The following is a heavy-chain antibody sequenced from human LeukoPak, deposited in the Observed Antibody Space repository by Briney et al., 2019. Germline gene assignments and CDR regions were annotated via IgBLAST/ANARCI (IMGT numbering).Heavy chain of an antibody. J-gene: IGHJ4*02. V-gene: IGHV3-7*01. CDR1: GFTFSSYW. Sequence: GGSLRLSCAASGFTFSSYWMSWVRQAPGKGLEWVANIKRDGSDKFYVDSVKGRFTISRDNAKNSLYLQMNSLRAEDTAVYYCATGPQWFGELFCDYWGQGTLVSVSS. CDR3: ATGPQWFGELFCDY. D-gene: IGHD3-10*01. CDR2: IKRDGSDK.